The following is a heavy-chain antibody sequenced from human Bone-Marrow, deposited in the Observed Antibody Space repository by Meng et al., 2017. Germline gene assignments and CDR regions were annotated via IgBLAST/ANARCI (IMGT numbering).Heavy chain of an antibody. CDR1: GGTFSSYA. J-gene: IGHJ1*01. D-gene: IGHD6-19*01. CDR2: IIPIFGEA. CDR3: ARDPEQWLVLRYFQH. Sequence: SVKVSCKASGGTFSSYAISWVRQAPGQGLEWMGGIIPIFGEANYAQKFQGRVTITADKSTSTAYMELSSLRSEDTAVYYCARDPEQWLVLRYFQHWGQGTLVTVSS. V-gene: IGHV1-69*06.